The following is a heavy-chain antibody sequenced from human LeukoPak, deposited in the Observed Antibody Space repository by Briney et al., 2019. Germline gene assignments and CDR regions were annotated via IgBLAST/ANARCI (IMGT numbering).Heavy chain of an antibody. CDR1: GFTVSSNY. CDR3: ARVLGYMGKGPDY. D-gene: IGHD5-12*01. CDR2: IYSGGST. J-gene: IGHJ4*02. V-gene: IGHV3-66*01. Sequence: GGSLRLSCAASGFTVSSNYMSWVRQAPGKGLEWVSVIYSGGSTYYADSVKGRFTISRDNSKNTLYLQMNSLRAEDTAVYYCARVLGYMGKGPDYWGQGTLVTVSS.